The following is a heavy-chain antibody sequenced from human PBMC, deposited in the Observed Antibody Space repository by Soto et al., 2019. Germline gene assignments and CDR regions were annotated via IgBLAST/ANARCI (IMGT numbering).Heavy chain of an antibody. D-gene: IGHD6-19*01. CDR2: SYYTGGI. CDR1: GGPIRSFY. J-gene: IGHJ6*02. V-gene: IGHV4-59*01. Sequence: SETLSLTCSVSGGPIRSFYWSWIRQPPGKGLEWIGYSYYTGGIRYNPSLESRVTISVDTSKNQFSLKMSSVTAADTAAYYCARVGEQWLGGDYYYNGMDVWGQGTTVTVSS. CDR3: ARVGEQWLGGDYYYNGMDV.